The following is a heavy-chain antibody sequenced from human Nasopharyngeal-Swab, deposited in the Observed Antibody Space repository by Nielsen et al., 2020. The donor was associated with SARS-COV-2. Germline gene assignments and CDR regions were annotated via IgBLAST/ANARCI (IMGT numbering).Heavy chain of an antibody. CDR2: IKQDGSEK. Sequence: WIRPPPGKGLEWVANIKQDGSEKYYVDSVKGRFTISRDNAKNSLYLQMNSLRAEDTAVYYCARAIAAAGSYWGRGTLVTVSS. J-gene: IGHJ4*02. D-gene: IGHD6-13*01. V-gene: IGHV3-7*03. CDR3: ARAIAAAGSY.